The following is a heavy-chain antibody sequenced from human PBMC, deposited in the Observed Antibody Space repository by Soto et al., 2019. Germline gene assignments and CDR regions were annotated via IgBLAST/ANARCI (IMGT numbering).Heavy chain of an antibody. CDR1: GGTFRSYA. D-gene: IGHD3-10*01. CDR3: ARDGSPYYYGSGSYYKVYYYGMDV. J-gene: IGHJ6*02. CDR2: IIPIFGTA. Sequence: SVKVSCKASGGTFRSYAISWVRQAPGQGLEWMGGIIPIFGTANYAQKFQGRVTITADESTSTAYMELSSLRPEDTAVYYCARDGSPYYYGSGSYYKVYYYGMDVWGQGTTVTVSS. V-gene: IGHV1-69*13.